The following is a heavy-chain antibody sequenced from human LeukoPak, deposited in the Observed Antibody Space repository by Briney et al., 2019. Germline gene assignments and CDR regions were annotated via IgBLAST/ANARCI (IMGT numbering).Heavy chain of an antibody. CDR3: ARGAPPNYYDSSGYYYY. Sequence: SETLSLTCAVYGGSFSGYYWSWIRQPPGKGLEWIGEINHSGSTNYNPSLKSRVTISVDTSKNQFSLKLSSVTAADTAVYYCARGAPPNYYDSSGYYYYWGQGTLVTFSS. D-gene: IGHD3-22*01. V-gene: IGHV4-34*01. CDR1: GGSFSGYY. J-gene: IGHJ4*02. CDR2: INHSGST.